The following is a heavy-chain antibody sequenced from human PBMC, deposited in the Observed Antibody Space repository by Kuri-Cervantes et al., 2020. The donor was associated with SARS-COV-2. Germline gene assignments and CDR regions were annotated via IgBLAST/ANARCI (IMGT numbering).Heavy chain of an antibody. J-gene: IGHJ2*01. Sequence: GGSLRLSCAASGFTVSTNYMSWVRQAPGKGLEWVSIICSGGTTYYADSVKGRFTISRDNSKNTVNLQMNSLRGEDTALYYCARAGCSTGWFPDWYFDLWGRGTLVTVSS. V-gene: IGHV3-53*01. CDR1: GFTVSTNY. CDR3: ARAGCSTGWFPDWYFDL. CDR2: ICSGGTT. D-gene: IGHD6-19*01.